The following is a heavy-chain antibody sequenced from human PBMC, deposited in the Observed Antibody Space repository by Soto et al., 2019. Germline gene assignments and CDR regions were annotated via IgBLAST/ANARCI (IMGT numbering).Heavy chain of an antibody. CDR1: GFTFPSYA. J-gene: IGHJ4*02. V-gene: IGHV3-23*01. CDR2: ISCGGGT. CDR3: AKTGGPRSYYWVDX. Sequence: GGSLRVSCAASGFTFPSYAMNWVRQAPGQGLEWVSTISCGGGTDYADPAKGRFIISRDNSKKTLYLQMNSLRAEDTAVYYCAKTGGPRSYYWVDXWGQVTPVTVSX. D-gene: IGHD3-10*01.